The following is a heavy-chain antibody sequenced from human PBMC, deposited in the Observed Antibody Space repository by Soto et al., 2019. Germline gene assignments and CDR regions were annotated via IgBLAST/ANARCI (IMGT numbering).Heavy chain of an antibody. CDR2: IYYSGST. CDR1: GGSISSYY. Sequence: SETLSLTCTVSGGSISSYYWSWIRQPPGKGLEWIGYIYYSGSTNYNPSLKSRVTISVDTSKNQFSLKLSSVTAADTAVYYCARGHRSYYFDYWGQGTLVTVSS. V-gene: IGHV4-59*01. J-gene: IGHJ4*02. CDR3: ARGHRSYYFDY.